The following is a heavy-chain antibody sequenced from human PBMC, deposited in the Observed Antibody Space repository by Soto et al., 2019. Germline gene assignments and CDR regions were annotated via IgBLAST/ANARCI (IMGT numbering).Heavy chain of an antibody. CDR2: ISSSSSYT. V-gene: IGHV3-11*06. CDR3: ARDPTMIADHDAFDI. J-gene: IGHJ3*02. CDR1: GFTFSDYY. Sequence: GGSLRLSCAASGFTFSDYYMSWIRQAPGKGLEWVSYISSSSSYTNYADSVKGRFTISRDNAKNSLYLQMNSLRAEDTAVCFCARDPTMIADHDAFDIWGQGTMVTVSS. D-gene: IGHD3-22*01.